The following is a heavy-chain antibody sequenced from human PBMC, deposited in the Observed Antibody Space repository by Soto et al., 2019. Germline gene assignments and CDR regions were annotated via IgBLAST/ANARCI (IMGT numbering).Heavy chain of an antibody. D-gene: IGHD6-13*01. CDR1: GGSFSGYY. V-gene: IGHV4-34*01. CDR3: ARERYSSSWYFDY. CDR2: INHSGST. J-gene: IGHJ4*02. Sequence: SETLSLTCAVYGGSFSGYYWRWIRQPPGKGLEWIGEINHSGSTNYNPSLKSRVTISVDTSKNQFSLKLSSVTAADTAVYYCARERYSSSWYFDYWGQGTLVTVSS.